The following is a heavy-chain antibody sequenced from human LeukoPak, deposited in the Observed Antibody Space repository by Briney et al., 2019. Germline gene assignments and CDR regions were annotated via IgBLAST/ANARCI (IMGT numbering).Heavy chain of an antibody. Sequence: SETLSLTCTVSGGSISSSSYSWGWVRQPPGEGLEGIGTNYYTGSTYYNPSLKSRVTISVDTSKNQFSLKLSSVTAADTAVYYCAREYSRSPGYWGQGTLVTVSS. CDR3: AREYSRSPGY. J-gene: IGHJ4*02. V-gene: IGHV4-39*02. D-gene: IGHD1-26*01. CDR1: GGSISSSSYS. CDR2: NYYTGST.